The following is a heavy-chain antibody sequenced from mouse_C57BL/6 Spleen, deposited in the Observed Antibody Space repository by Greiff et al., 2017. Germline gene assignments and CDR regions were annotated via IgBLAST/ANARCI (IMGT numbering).Heavy chain of an antibody. V-gene: IGHV1-81*01. CDR1: GYTFTSYG. CDR2: IYPRSGNT. J-gene: IGHJ3*01. Sequence: QVQLKQSGAELARPGASVKLSCKASGYTFTSYGISWVKQRTGQGLEWIGEIYPRSGNTYYNEKFKGKGTLTADKASSTAYMELRRLTSEDSAVYFCARYGITTVVAPFAYRGQGTLGTVSA. D-gene: IGHD1-1*01. CDR3: ARYGITTVVAPFAY.